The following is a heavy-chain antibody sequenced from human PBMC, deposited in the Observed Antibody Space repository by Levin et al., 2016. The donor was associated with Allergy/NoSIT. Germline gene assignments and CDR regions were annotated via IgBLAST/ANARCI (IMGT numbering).Heavy chain of an antibody. CDR1: GGSISSSSYY. V-gene: IGHV4-39*01. Sequence: SETLSLTCTVSGGSISSSSYYWGWIRQPPGKGLEWIGSIYYSGSTYYNPSLKSRVTISVDTSKNQFSLKLSSVTAADTAVYYCATGSFFSPDVWGQGTTVTVSS. D-gene: IGHD1-26*01. CDR3: ATGSFFSPDV. CDR2: IYYSGST. J-gene: IGHJ6*02.